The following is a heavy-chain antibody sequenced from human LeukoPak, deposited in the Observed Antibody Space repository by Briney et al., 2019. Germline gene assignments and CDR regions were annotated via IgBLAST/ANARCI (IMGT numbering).Heavy chain of an antibody. CDR1: GFPLSSYA. CDR3: AKRYGTSGFNWFDP. D-gene: IGHD6-19*01. J-gene: IGHJ5*02. V-gene: IGHV3-23*01. Sequence: GGSLRLSCAASGFPLSSYAMSWVRQASGKGLEWVSATSSSDPGTYYADSVRGRFTISRDNSKNTLYLQMNSLRAEDTAVYYCAKRYGTSGFNWFDPWGQGTLVTVSS. CDR2: TSSSDPGT.